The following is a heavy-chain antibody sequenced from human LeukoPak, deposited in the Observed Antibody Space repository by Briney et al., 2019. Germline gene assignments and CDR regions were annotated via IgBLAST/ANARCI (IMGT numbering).Heavy chain of an antibody. D-gene: IGHD6-19*01. J-gene: IGHJ4*02. Sequence: SETLSLTCAVYGGSFSGYYWSWIRQPPGKGLEWIGETNHSGSTNYNTSLKSRVTISVATYKNQFSLKLSSVTAADTAVYYCARGGYSSGWRLPRLDYWGQGTLVTVSS. V-gene: IGHV4-34*01. CDR2: TNHSGST. CDR1: GGSFSGYY. CDR3: ARGGYSSGWRLPRLDY.